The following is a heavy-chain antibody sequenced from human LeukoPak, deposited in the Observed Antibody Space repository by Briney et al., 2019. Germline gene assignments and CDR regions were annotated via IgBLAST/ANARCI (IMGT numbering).Heavy chain of an antibody. CDR2: ISSSSSYI. J-gene: IGHJ4*02. V-gene: IGHV3-21*01. CDR3: ARWDDSSGYYVFDY. D-gene: IGHD3-22*01. CDR1: GFTFSSYS. Sequence: GGSLRLSCAASGFTFSSYSMNWVRQAPGKGLEWVSSISSSSSYIYYADSVKGRFTISRGNAKNSLYLQMNSLRAEDTAVYYCARWDDSSGYYVFDYWGQGTLVTVSS.